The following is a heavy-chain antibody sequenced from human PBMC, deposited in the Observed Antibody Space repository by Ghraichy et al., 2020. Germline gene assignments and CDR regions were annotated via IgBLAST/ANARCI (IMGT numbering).Heavy chain of an antibody. CDR1: GFTFSSYG. D-gene: IGHD4-17*01. V-gene: IGHV3-30*18. J-gene: IGHJ6*02. Sequence: GESLNISCAASGFTFSSYGMHWVRQAPGKGLEWVAVISYDGSNKYYADSVKGRFTISRDNSKNTLYLQMNSLRAEDTAVYYCAKDLGDYGDYEVVYYGMDVWGQGTTVTVSS. CDR2: ISYDGSNK. CDR3: AKDLGDYGDYEVVYYGMDV.